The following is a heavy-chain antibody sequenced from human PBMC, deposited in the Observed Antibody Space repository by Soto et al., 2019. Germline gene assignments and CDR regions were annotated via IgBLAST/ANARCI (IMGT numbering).Heavy chain of an antibody. CDR1: GGSFSGYY. CDR3: ARGLYYYGSGSWLDY. J-gene: IGHJ4*02. D-gene: IGHD3-10*01. V-gene: IGHV4-34*01. CDR2: INHSGST. Sequence: QVQLQQWGAGLLKPSETLSLTCAVYGGSFSGYYWSWIRQPPGKGLEGIGEINHSGSTNYNPTLTSRVTLAVDTSKSPFSLKLSSVTAADTALYYCARGLYYYGSGSWLDYWGQGTLVTVSS.